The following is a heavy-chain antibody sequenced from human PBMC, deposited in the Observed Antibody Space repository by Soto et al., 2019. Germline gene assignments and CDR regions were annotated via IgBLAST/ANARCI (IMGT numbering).Heavy chain of an antibody. CDR2: ISSNGGST. D-gene: IGHD3-9*01. CDR1: GFTFSSYA. Sequence: GGSLRLSCSASGFTFSSYAMHWVRQAPGKGLEYVSAISSNGGSTYYADSVKGRFTISRDNSKNTLYLQMSSLRAEDTAVYYCVKSREYFDWLQTLDYWGQGTLVTVSS. J-gene: IGHJ4*02. CDR3: VKSREYFDWLQTLDY. V-gene: IGHV3-64D*08.